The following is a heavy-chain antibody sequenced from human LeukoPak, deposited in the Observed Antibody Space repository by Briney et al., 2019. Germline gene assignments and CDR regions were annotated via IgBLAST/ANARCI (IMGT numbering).Heavy chain of an antibody. D-gene: IGHD6-13*01. CDR2: IYYSGST. CDR1: GGSISSYY. V-gene: IGHV4-59*08. J-gene: IGHJ4*02. Sequence: SETLSLTCTVSGGSISSYYWSWIRQPPGKGLEWIGYIYYSGSTGYNPSLKSRVTISVDTSKNQFSLKLSSVTAADTAVYYCARLSSSWYYFDYWGQGTLVTVSS. CDR3: ARLSSSWYYFDY.